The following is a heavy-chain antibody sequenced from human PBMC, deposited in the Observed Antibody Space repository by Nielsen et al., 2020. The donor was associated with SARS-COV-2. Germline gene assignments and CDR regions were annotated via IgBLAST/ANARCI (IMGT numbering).Heavy chain of an antibody. V-gene: IGHV4-31*03. J-gene: IGHJ6*02. Sequence: SETLSLTCTVSGGSISSGGYYWSWIRHHPGKGLECIGYIYFSGRTCYNPSLKSRVTISVDTSKNQFSLSLRSVTAADTAVYYCARESSGYDHYNYGMDVWGQGTTVTVSS. CDR3: ARESSGYDHYNYGMDV. D-gene: IGHD5-12*01. CDR2: IYFSGRT. CDR1: GGSISSGGYY.